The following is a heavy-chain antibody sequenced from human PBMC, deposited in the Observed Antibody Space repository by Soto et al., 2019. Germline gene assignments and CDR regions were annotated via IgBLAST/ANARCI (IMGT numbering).Heavy chain of an antibody. CDR3: AYLPCSGGSCYWFSYSGMDV. CDR1: GFSLSTSGVG. CDR2: IYWDDDK. J-gene: IGHJ6*02. Sequence: QITLKESGPTLVKPTQTLTLTCTFSGFSLSTSGVGVAWIRQPPGKALECLALIYWDDDKRYRPSLQTRLTITNDTPNNQVVLTMTNVDSVDTATYYCAYLPCSGGSCYWFSYSGMDVWGQGTTVIVSS. D-gene: IGHD2-15*01. V-gene: IGHV2-5*02.